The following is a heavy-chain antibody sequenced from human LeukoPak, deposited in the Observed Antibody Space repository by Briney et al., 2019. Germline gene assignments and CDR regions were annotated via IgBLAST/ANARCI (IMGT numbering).Heavy chain of an antibody. CDR2: ISYDGSNK. D-gene: IGHD3-3*01. CDR3: ARDQVTIFGVVKGFDY. Sequence: GGSLRLSCAASGFTFSSYAMHWVRQAPGKGLEWVAVISYDGSNKYYADSVKGRFTISRDNSKNTLYLQMNSLRAEDTAVYYCARDQVTIFGVVKGFDYWGQGTLVTVSS. J-gene: IGHJ4*02. V-gene: IGHV3-30-3*01. CDR1: GFTFSSYA.